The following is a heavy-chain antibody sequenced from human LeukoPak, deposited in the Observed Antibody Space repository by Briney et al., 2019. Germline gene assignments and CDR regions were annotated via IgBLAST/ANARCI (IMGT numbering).Heavy chain of an antibody. Sequence: PSETLSLTCTVSGXSISSYYWSWIRQPPGKGLEWIGYIYYSGSTNYNPSLKSRVTISVDTSKNQFSLKLSSVTAADTAVYYCARTKYGDYADYWGQGTLVTVSS. V-gene: IGHV4-59*01. CDR1: GXSISSYY. CDR2: IYYSGST. CDR3: ARTKYGDYADY. J-gene: IGHJ4*02. D-gene: IGHD4-17*01.